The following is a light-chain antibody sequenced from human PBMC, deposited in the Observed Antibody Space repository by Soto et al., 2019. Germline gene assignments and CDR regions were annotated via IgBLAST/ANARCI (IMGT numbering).Light chain of an antibody. CDR1: QGVSNY. CDR3: LQYFTYPFT. V-gene: IGKV1-8*01. CDR2: AAS. Sequence: AIRMTQSPSSFSASTGDRVTITCRASQGVSNYLAWYQQRPGKAPKLLIYAASTLQTGVPSTFIGSGSGTVFSLTIGRLQSDDFATYYWLQYFTYPFTFGPGTKVDI. J-gene: IGKJ3*01.